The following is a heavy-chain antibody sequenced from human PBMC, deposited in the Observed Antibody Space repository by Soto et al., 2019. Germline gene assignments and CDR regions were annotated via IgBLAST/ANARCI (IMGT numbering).Heavy chain of an antibody. D-gene: IGHD2-21*01. CDR2: ISAYNGNT. CDR3: ARGGEPIDY. V-gene: IGHV1-18*01. J-gene: IGHJ4*02. CDR1: GYTFTSYG. Sequence: ASVKVSCKASGYTFTSYGISWVRQAPGQGLEWMGWISAYNGNTKHSQKFQGRVTITRDTSASTAYMELSSLRPEDTAVYYCARGGEPIDYWGQGTLVTVSS.